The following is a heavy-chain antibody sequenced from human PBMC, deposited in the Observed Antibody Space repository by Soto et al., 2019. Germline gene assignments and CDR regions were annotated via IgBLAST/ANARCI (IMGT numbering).Heavy chain of an antibody. CDR1: ENTFSTYS. CDR2: INPTTTTT. Sequence: QVHLVQSGAEVKKPGTSVKVSCKASENTFSTYSLHWVRQAPGQGLEWMGVINPTTTTTTDAQKFQGRVTMTRDTCTSTVFLELSSLRSGDTAVYYCARDLYSTSWYVRAFDMWGQGTMVTVSS. V-gene: IGHV1-46*03. D-gene: IGHD6-13*01. CDR3: ARDLYSTSWYVRAFDM. J-gene: IGHJ3*02.